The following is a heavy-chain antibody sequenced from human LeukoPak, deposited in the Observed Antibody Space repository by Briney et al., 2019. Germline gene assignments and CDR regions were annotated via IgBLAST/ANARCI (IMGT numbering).Heavy chain of an antibody. CDR1: GGSISSGDYY. CDR3: ARGNLDLMTYYFDY. D-gene: IGHD1-14*01. J-gene: IGHJ4*02. Sequence: PSQTLSLTCTVSGGSISSGDYYWSWIRQPPGKGLEWSGYIYYSGSTYYNPSLKSRVTISVDTSKNQFSLKLSSVTAADTAVYYCARGNLDLMTYYFDYWGQGTLVTVSS. CDR2: IYYSGST. V-gene: IGHV4-30-4*01.